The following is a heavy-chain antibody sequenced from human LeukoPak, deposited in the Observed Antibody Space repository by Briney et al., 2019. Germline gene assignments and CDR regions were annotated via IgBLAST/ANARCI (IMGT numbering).Heavy chain of an antibody. J-gene: IGHJ6*03. CDR3: ASGTVTTTIHYYYMDV. Sequence: GGSLRLSCAVSGITLSNYGMSWVRQAPGKGLEWVAGISDSGGSTKYADSVKGRFTISRDNAKNSLYLQMNSLRAEDTAVYYCASGTVTTTIHYYYMDVWGKGTTVTVSS. D-gene: IGHD4-11*01. V-gene: IGHV3-23*01. CDR2: ISDSGGST. CDR1: GITLSNYG.